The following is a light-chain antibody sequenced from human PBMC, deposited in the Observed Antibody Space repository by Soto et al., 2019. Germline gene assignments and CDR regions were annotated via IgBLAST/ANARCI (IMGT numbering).Light chain of an antibody. Sequence: EIVMTQYPATLSVSPGERATLSCRASQSVSSKVAWYQQKPGQAPRLLIYGASTRATGIPARFSGSGSGTEFTLTISSLQSEDFAVYYCQQYNNWPPITFGQGTRLEIK. J-gene: IGKJ5*01. CDR2: GAS. CDR1: QSVSSK. V-gene: IGKV3-15*01. CDR3: QQYNNWPPIT.